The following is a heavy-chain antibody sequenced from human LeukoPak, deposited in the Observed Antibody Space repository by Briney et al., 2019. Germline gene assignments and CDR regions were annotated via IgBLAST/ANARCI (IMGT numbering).Heavy chain of an antibody. CDR2: ISAYNGNT. CDR3: ARDNCGGDCYWDY. Sequence: VASVKVSCKASGYTFTRYSISRVRQAPGQGLEWMAWISAYNGNTNYAQKLQGRVTMTTDTSTSTAYMELRSLRSDDTAVYYCARDNCGGDCYWDYWGQGTLVTVSS. D-gene: IGHD2-21*01. CDR1: GYTFTRYS. J-gene: IGHJ4*02. V-gene: IGHV1-18*01.